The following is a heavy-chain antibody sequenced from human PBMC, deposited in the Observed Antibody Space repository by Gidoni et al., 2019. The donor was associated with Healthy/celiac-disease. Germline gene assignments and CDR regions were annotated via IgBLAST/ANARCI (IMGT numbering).Heavy chain of an antibody. CDR3: ARSAPGWAPNYYYYGMDV. D-gene: IGHD3-16*01. J-gene: IGHJ6*02. CDR2: IYYSGST. CDR1: GGSISSYY. V-gene: IGHV4-59*01. Sequence: QVQLQESGPGLVTTAATLSLTCPLSGGSISSYYWSWIRQPAGKGLEWIGYIYYSGSTNYNHSLKSRFTISVDTSKNQFSLKLSSVTAADTAVYYGARSAPGWAPNYYYYGMDVWGQGTTVTFSS.